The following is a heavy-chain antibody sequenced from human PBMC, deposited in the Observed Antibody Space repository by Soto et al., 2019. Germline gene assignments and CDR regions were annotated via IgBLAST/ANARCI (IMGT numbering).Heavy chain of an antibody. CDR3: AGVRNYDY. D-gene: IGHD1-7*01. CDR2: IANDGHT. J-gene: IGHJ4*02. CDR1: GGYITTSVL. V-gene: IGHV4-4*02. Sequence: VQLTESGPGLVRPSGTLSLTCDVSGGYITTSVLWTCVRQIPGRGIEWIGEIANDGHTNYKPSLRGRVTLSVDLSTGQFSLNVASVSAADTAVYFCAGVRNYDYWGQGNLVTVSS.